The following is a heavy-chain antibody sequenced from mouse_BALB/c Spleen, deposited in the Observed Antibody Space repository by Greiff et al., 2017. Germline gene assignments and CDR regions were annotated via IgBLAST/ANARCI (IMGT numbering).Heavy chain of an antibody. CDR2: IWRGGST. D-gene: IGHD2-3*01. CDR3: ASIYDGYYVWFAY. CDR1: GFSLTSYG. V-gene: IGHV2-5-1*01. Sequence: VQLQQSGPSLVQPSQSLSITCTVSGFSLTSYGVHWVRQSPGKGLEWLGVIWRGGSTDYNAAFMSRLSITKDNSKSQVFFKMNSLQADDTAIYYCASIYDGYYVWFAYWGQGTLVTVSA. J-gene: IGHJ3*01.